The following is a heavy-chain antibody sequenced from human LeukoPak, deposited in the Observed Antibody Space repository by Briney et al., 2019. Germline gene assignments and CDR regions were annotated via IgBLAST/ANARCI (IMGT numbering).Heavy chain of an antibody. CDR1: GFTFSSYS. CDR3: AREKVGDAFDI. J-gene: IGHJ3*02. D-gene: IGHD3-16*01. V-gene: IGHV3-21*01. Sequence: GGSLRLSCAASGFTFSSYSMNWVRQAPGKGLEWVSSISCSSSYIYYADSVKGRFTISRDNAKNSLYLQMNSLRAEDTAVYYCAREKVGDAFDIWGQGTMVTVSS. CDR2: ISCSSSYI.